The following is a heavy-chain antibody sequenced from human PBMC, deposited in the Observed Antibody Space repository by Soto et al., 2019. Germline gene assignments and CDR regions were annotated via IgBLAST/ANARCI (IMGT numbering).Heavy chain of an antibody. CDR2: VYYTGST. CDR3: ARSVAVPGAHIDY. V-gene: IGHV4-59*01. D-gene: IGHD6-19*01. CDR1: GGSISGSY. J-gene: IGHJ4*02. Sequence: SETLSLSCSVSGGSISGSYWSWIRQSPGKGLEWLGYVYYTGSTNYSPSLRSRVSISVDTSKNEFSLRLSSVTAADTAVYFCARSVAVPGAHIDYWGQGTQVTVSS.